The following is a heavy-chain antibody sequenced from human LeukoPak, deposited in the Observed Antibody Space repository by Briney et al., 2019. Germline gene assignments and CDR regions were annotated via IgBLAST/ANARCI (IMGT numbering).Heavy chain of an antibody. V-gene: IGHV4-34*01. D-gene: IGHD3-10*01. CDR3: ARGSLWFGDLSHFDY. J-gene: IGHJ4*02. CDR1: GGSFSGYY. Sequence: SETLSLTCAVYGGSFSGYYWSWIRHPPGKGLEWIGEINHSGSTNYNPSLKSRVTISVDTSKNQFSLNLSSVTTADTALYYCARGSLWFGDLSHFDYWGQGILVTVSS. CDR2: INHSGST.